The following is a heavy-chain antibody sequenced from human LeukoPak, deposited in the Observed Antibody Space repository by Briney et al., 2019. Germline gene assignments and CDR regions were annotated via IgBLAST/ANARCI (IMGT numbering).Heavy chain of an antibody. Sequence: PSETLSLACSVSAGSIFSTTFYWGWIRQPPGKGLVWIGSMYYDGSTYYNPSLESRVSISVETSNNQCSLELTSVTAADTAVYFCARGKRYCSGGSCFIVGATRGIHFDYWGQGNLVTVSS. CDR3: ARGKRYCSGGSCFIVGATRGIHFDY. V-gene: IGHV4-39*01. CDR2: MYYDGST. D-gene: IGHD2-15*01. CDR1: AGSIFSTTFY. J-gene: IGHJ4*02.